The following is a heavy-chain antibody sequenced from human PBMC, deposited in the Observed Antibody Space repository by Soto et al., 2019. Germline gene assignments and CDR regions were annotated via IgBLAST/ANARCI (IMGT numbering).Heavy chain of an antibody. CDR2: ISGSGGRT. J-gene: IGHJ6*03. V-gene: IGHV3-23*01. Sequence: EVQLLESGGGLVQPGGSLRLSCAASGFTFSSYAMSWVRQAPGKGLEWVSVISGSGGRTYYAASVKGRFTISRANPKNLRYLLMNSLRAEDTAVYYCANGGGVEQWLVHEGISYYYYYTDVWGKGTTVTLCS. D-gene: IGHD6-19*01. CDR3: ANGGGVEQWLVHEGISYYYYYTDV. CDR1: GFTFSSYA.